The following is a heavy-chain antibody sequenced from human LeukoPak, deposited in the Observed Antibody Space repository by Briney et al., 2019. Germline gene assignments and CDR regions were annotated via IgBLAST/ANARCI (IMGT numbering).Heavy chain of an antibody. CDR1: GGSISSGGYY. D-gene: IGHD6-19*01. Sequence: PQTLSLTCTVSGGSISSGGYYWSWIRQHPGKGLEWIGYIYYSGSTYYNPSLKSRVTISVDTSKNQFSLKLSSVTAADTAVYYCARVVAGELDPWGQGTLVTVSS. CDR2: IYYSGST. CDR3: ARVVAGELDP. V-gene: IGHV4-31*03. J-gene: IGHJ5*02.